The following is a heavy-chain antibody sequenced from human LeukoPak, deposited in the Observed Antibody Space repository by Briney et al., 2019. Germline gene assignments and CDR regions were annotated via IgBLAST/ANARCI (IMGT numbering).Heavy chain of an antibody. CDR1: GGSIRSYD. V-gene: IGHV4-59*01. J-gene: IGHJ6*03. D-gene: IGHD6-13*01. CDR3: ARVLYSSSWLGGYYYYYYMDV. Sequence: SETLSLTCTVSGGSIRSYDWSWIRRPPGKGLEWIGYIYYSGSTNYNPSLKSRVTISVDTSKNQFSLKLSPVTAADTAVYYCARVLYSSSWLGGYYYYYYMDVWGKGTTVTISS. CDR2: IYYSGST.